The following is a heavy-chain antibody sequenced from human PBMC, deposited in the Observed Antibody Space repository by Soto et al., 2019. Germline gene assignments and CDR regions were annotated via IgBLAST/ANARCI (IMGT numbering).Heavy chain of an antibody. V-gene: IGHV3-30*18. J-gene: IGHJ5*02. CDR2: ISNDGNNK. D-gene: IGHD2-2*01. CDR3: AKESYCSSTICKTGSSGGS. Sequence: QVQLVESGGGVVQPGRSLRLSCAASGITFSSYGMHWVRQAPGKGLEWVAVISNDGNNKYYADSVKGRFTTSRDNSKNTLYLQMNSLRGDYTAVYDCAKESYCSSTICKTGSSGGSWGQGTLVTVSS. CDR1: GITFSSYG.